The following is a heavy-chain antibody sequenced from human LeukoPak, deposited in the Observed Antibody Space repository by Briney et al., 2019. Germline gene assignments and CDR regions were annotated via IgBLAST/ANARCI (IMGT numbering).Heavy chain of an antibody. CDR3: AREYSSSWYYFDY. V-gene: IGHV3-7*01. Sequence: GGSLRLSCAASGFTFSGYWMSWVRQAPGKGLEWVANIKQDGSEKYYVDSVKGRFTISRDNAKNSLYLQMNSLRAEDTAVYYCAREYSSSWYYFDYWGQGTLVTVSS. D-gene: IGHD6-13*01. CDR1: GFTFSGYW. J-gene: IGHJ4*02. CDR2: IKQDGSEK.